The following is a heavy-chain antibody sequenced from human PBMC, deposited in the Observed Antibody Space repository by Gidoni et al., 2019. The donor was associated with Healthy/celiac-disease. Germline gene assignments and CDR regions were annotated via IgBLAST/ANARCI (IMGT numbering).Heavy chain of an antibody. CDR3: AKDITMVQGAFDY. J-gene: IGHJ4*02. Sequence: EVQLVESGGGLVQPGRSLRLSCAASGFTFDDYDIHWVRQAPGKGLEWVSGISWNSGSIGYADSVKGRFTISRDNAKNSLYLQMNSLRAEDTALYYCAKDITMVQGAFDYWGQGTLVTVSS. CDR2: ISWNSGSI. V-gene: IGHV3-9*01. CDR1: GFTFDDYD. D-gene: IGHD3-10*01.